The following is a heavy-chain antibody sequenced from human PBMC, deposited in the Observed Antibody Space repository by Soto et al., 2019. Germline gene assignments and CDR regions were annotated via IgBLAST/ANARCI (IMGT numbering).Heavy chain of an antibody. Sequence: GGSLRLSWEASGFTFSSYAMSWVRQAPGKGLEWVSVISGRGGSTYYADSVKGRFTISRDNSKNTLYLQMNSLRAEDTAVYYCAKDSQDIVVVVAASIEVDAFDIWGQGTMVTVSS. CDR2: ISGRGGST. D-gene: IGHD2-15*01. CDR1: GFTFSSYA. CDR3: AKDSQDIVVVVAASIEVDAFDI. J-gene: IGHJ3*02. V-gene: IGHV3-23*01.